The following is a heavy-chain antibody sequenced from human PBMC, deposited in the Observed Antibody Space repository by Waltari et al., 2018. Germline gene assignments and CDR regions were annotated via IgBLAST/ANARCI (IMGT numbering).Heavy chain of an antibody. Sequence: QVQLVESGGGVVQPGGSLRLSCAASGFTFSSYGMHWVRQAPGKGLEWVAFIRYDGSNKYYADSVKGRFTISRDNSKNTLYLQMNSLRAEDTGVYYCAKVLGGGKQLVPNPDYWGQGTLVTVSS. CDR2: IRYDGSNK. D-gene: IGHD6-6*01. CDR1: GFTFSSYG. V-gene: IGHV3-30*02. CDR3: AKVLGGGKQLVPNPDY. J-gene: IGHJ4*02.